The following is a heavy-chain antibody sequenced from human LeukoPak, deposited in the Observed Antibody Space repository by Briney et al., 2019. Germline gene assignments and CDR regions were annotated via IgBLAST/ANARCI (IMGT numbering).Heavy chain of an antibody. Sequence: SETLSLTCTVSGGSISSYYWSWIRQPPGKGLEWIGYIYYSGSTNYNPSLKSRVTISVDTSKNQFSLKLSSVTAADTAVYYCARVDYDSSGYYDYWGQGTLVTVSS. D-gene: IGHD3-22*01. CDR2: IYYSGST. CDR1: GGSISSYY. CDR3: ARVDYDSSGYYDY. V-gene: IGHV4-59*01. J-gene: IGHJ4*02.